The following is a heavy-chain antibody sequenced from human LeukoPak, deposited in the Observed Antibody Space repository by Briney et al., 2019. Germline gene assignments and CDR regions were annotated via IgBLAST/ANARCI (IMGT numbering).Heavy chain of an antibody. Sequence: SETLSLTCAVYGGSFSGYYWSWIRQPPGKGLEWIGEINHSGSTNYNPSLKSRVTISIDTSKNQISLRLTSVTAADTAMYYCARQTGSGLFTLPGGQGTLVTASS. V-gene: IGHV4-34*01. CDR3: ARQTGSGLFTLP. J-gene: IGHJ4*02. D-gene: IGHD3/OR15-3a*01. CDR1: GGSFSGYY. CDR2: INHSGST.